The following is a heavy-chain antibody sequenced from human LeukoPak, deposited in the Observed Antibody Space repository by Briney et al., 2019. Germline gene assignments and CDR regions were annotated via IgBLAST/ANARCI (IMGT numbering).Heavy chain of an antibody. D-gene: IGHD1-7*01. V-gene: IGHV4-59*01. J-gene: IGHJ4*02. CDR2: IYYSGST. Sequence: PSETLSLTCTVSGGSISSYYWSWIRQPPGKGLEWIGYIYYSGSTNYNPSLKSRVTISVDTSKNQFSLKLSSVTAADTAVYYCASRNWNYAAPFDYWGQGTLVTVSS. CDR1: GGSISSYY. CDR3: ASRNWNYAAPFDY.